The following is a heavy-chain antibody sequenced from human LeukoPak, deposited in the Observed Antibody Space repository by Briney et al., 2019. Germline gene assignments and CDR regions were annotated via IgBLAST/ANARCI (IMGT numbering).Heavy chain of an antibody. CDR3: AKNRRLDYYYYYMDV. D-gene: IGHD1-14*01. Sequence: GGSLRLSCAASGFTFSSYAMSWVRQAPGKGLEWVSAISGSGGSTYYADSVKGRFTISRDNSKNTLYLQMNSLSAEDTAVYYCAKNRRLDYYYYYMDVWGKGTTVTVSS. CDR1: GFTFSSYA. CDR2: ISGSGGST. J-gene: IGHJ6*03. V-gene: IGHV3-23*01.